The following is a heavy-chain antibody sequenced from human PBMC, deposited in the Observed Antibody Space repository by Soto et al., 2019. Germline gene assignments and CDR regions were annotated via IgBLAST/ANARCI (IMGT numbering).Heavy chain of an antibody. V-gene: IGHV1-3*01. CDR3: ARGVENIVVVLDVFGYYGMDV. CDR2: INAGNGNT. D-gene: IGHD2-2*01. Sequence: ASVKVSCKASGYSFTSYFIYWVLQAPGQRLEWMGWINAGNGNTKYSQKFQGRVTITSDTSASTAYMELSSLRSEDTAVYFCARGVENIVVVLDVFGYYGMDVWGQGTTVTVSS. CDR1: GYSFTSYF. J-gene: IGHJ6*02.